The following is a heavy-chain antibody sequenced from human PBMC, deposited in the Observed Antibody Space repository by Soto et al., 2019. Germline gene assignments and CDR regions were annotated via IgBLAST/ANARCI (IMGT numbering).Heavy chain of an antibody. CDR3: ARGWELPGYFDY. CDR2: IIPIFGTT. V-gene: IGHV1-69*12. J-gene: IGHJ4*02. D-gene: IGHD1-26*01. Sequence: QVQLVQSGAVVKKPGSSVKVSCKASGGTFSSYAISWVRRAPGQGLEWMGGIIPIFGTTKYAQKFQGRVTITADESTSTAYMELSSLRSEDTAVYYCARGWELPGYFDYWGQGTLVTVSS. CDR1: GGTFSSYA.